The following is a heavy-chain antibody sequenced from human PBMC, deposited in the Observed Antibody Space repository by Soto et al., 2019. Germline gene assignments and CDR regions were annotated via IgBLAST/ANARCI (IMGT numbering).Heavy chain of an antibody. J-gene: IGHJ5*02. Sequence: EVHLLESGGGLVQRGGSLRLSCVASGFTFNNYAMNWVRQAPGKGLEWVSNIGGRGGNTFYADSMRGGFTISRDNSKNTVYLQMNNLRVEDSATYDCAKPSAYGDFAGSFDAWGQGTLVTVSP. CDR1: GFTFNNYA. V-gene: IGHV3-23*01. CDR2: IGGRGGNT. CDR3: AKPSAYGDFAGSFDA. D-gene: IGHD4-17*01.